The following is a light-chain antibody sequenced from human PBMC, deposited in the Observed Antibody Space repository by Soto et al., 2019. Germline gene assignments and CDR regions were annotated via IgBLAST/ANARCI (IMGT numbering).Light chain of an antibody. CDR2: GNS. CDR1: SSNIGAGYD. Sequence: QSVLTQPPSVSGAPGQRVTISCTGSSSNIGAGYDVHWYQQLPGTAPKLLIYGNSNRPSGVPDRFSGSKSGTSASLAITGLQAEDEAEYYCQSYASSLSVWVFGGGTKLTVL. CDR3: QSYASSLSVWV. J-gene: IGLJ3*02. V-gene: IGLV1-40*01.